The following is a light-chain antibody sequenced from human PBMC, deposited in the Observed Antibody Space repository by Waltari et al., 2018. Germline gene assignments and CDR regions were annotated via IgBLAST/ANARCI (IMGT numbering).Light chain of an antibody. V-gene: IGKV1-9*01. J-gene: IGKJ4*01. CDR3: QQLNSYPPT. Sequence: IQLTQSPSSPSASVGDRVTITCRASQGISNYLAWYQQKSGQAPKLLIYTASTLQSGVPARFSGRGAGTDFTLTISSLQPEDFATYYCQQLNSYPPTFGGGTKVEIK. CDR2: TAS. CDR1: QGISNY.